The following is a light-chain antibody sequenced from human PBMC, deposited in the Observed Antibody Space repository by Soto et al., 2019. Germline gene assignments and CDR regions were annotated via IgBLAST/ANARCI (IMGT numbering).Light chain of an antibody. CDR1: QSVSSY. CDR3: KQRSNWLPFLLS. J-gene: IGKJ4*01. Sequence: EIVFTQSPATLSLSPGERSTLSCRASQSVSSYLAWYQQKPGQAPRLLLYDASNRATGIPARFSGSGSGTDFTLTISSLEPEDFAVYYCKQRSNWLPFLLSLGGGTKVEIK. CDR2: DAS. V-gene: IGKV3-11*01.